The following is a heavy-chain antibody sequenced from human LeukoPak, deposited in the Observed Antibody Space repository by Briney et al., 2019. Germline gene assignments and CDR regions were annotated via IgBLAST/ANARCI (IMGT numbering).Heavy chain of an antibody. V-gene: IGHV5-51*01. CDR2: IYPGDSDT. CDR3: ARSGDSSGYLYYFDY. J-gene: IGHJ4*02. D-gene: IGHD3-22*01. Sequence: GESLKISCKGSGYSFTSYLIGWVRQMPGKGLEWMGIIYPGDSDTRYSPSFQGQVTISADKSISTAYLQWSSLKASDTAMYYCARSGDSSGYLYYFDYWGQGTLVTVSS. CDR1: GYSFTSYL.